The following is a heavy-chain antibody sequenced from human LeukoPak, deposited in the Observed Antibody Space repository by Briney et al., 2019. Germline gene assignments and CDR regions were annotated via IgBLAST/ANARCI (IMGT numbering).Heavy chain of an antibody. CDR3: ARAGTAARLGMAYDS. J-gene: IGHJ5*02. CDR2: MSSSSSSSYT. V-gene: IGHV3-21*06. CDR1: GFTFSSYA. Sequence: PGGSLRLSCAASGFTFSSYAMSWVRQAPGKGLEWVSTMSSSSSSSYTYYADSVKGRFTISRDNAKNTLFLLMNSLRVEDTSIYYCARAGTAARLGMAYDSWGQGTLVTVSS. D-gene: IGHD6-6*01.